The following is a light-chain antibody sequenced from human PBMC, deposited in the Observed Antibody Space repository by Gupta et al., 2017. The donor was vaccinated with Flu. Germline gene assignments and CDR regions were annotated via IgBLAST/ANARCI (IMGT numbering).Light chain of an antibody. CDR2: KAS. Sequence: PSTLSASVGDRVTITCRASESISTWLAWYQQKPGKAPNLLIYKASSLQSGVPSRFSGSGSGTEFTLTISSLQPDDSATYYCQHYVAYSVTFGPGTRVEI. CDR3: QHYVAYSVT. J-gene: IGKJ5*01. CDR1: ESISTW. V-gene: IGKV1-5*03.